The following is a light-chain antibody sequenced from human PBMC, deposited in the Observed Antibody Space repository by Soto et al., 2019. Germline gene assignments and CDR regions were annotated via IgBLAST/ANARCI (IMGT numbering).Light chain of an antibody. CDR3: QQYETFSGT. V-gene: IGKV1-17*01. Sequence: QMTQSPSSLSASVGDRVTITCRASQDIRNYLGWYQQKPGKAPKLLIYDASALPRGVPSRFSGSGSGTKFTLTIASLQPDDFATYYCQQYETFSGTFGPGTKVDI. CDR2: DAS. J-gene: IGKJ1*01. CDR1: QDIRNY.